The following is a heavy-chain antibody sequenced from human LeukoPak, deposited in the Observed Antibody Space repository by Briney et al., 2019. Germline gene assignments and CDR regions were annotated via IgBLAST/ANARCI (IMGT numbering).Heavy chain of an antibody. V-gene: IGHV1-18*01. D-gene: IGHD6-6*01. J-gene: IGHJ4*02. CDR1: GYTFTSYA. CDR3: ARDLAARLRVVYFDY. CDR2: ISAYNGNT. Sequence: ASVKVSCKASGYTFTSYAMHWVRQAPGQGLEWMGWISAYNGNTNYAQKLQGRVTMTTDTSTSTAYMELRSLRSDDTAVYYCARDLAARLRVVYFDYWGQGTLVTVSS.